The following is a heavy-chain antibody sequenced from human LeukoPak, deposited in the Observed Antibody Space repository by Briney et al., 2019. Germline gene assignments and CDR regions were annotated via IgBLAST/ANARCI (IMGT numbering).Heavy chain of an antibody. CDR3: AKPGVGIGWLPHAFDI. Sequence: PGGSLRLSCAASGFTFSSYAMSWVRQAPGKGLEWVSAISGSGGSTYYADSVKGRFTISRDNSKNTLYLQMNSLRAEDTAVYYCAKPGVGIGWLPHAFDIWGQGTMVTVSS. J-gene: IGHJ3*02. D-gene: IGHD2-21*01. V-gene: IGHV3-23*01. CDR1: GFTFSSYA. CDR2: ISGSGGST.